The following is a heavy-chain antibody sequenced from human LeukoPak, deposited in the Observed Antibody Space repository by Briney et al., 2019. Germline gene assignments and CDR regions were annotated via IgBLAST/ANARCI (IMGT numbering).Heavy chain of an antibody. CDR3: AKGMAPYGSGSLFDY. CDR1: GFTFSIYG. Sequence: GGSLRLSCAASGFTFSIYGMGWVRQAPGKGLEWVAFIRYDGSNKYYADSVKGRFTISRDNSKNTLYLQMNSLRAEDTAVYYCAKGMAPYGSGSLFDYWGQGTLVTVSS. D-gene: IGHD3-10*01. J-gene: IGHJ4*02. V-gene: IGHV3-30*02. CDR2: IRYDGSNK.